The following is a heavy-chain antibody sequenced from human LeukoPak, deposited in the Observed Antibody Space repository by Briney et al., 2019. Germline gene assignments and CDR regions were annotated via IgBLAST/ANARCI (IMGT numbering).Heavy chain of an antibody. V-gene: IGHV3-23*01. CDR3: ARHLLWFGELSGGFDY. CDR2: ISSSGGST. D-gene: IGHD3-10*01. CDR1: GFTFDDYG. J-gene: IGHJ4*02. Sequence: GGSLRLSCAASGFTFDDYGMSWVRQAPGKGLEWVSGISSSGGSTYYADSVKGRFTISRDNSRNTLYLQMNSLRAEDTAVYYCARHLLWFGELSGGFDYWGQGTLVTVSS.